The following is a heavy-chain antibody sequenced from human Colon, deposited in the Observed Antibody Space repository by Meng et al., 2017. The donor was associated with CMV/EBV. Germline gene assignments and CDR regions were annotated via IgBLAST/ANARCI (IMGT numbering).Heavy chain of an antibody. V-gene: IGHV3-7*01. Sequence: GGSLRLSCEVSGFTFSRNWFSWVRQAPGKGLEWVANIKQDGSEKYYVDSVKGRFTISRDNAKNSLYLQMNSLRAEDTAVYYCAREGAGYYYGMDVWGQGTTVTVSS. D-gene: IGHD3-10*01. J-gene: IGHJ6*02. CDR1: GFTFSRNW. CDR3: AREGAGYYYGMDV. CDR2: IKQDGSEK.